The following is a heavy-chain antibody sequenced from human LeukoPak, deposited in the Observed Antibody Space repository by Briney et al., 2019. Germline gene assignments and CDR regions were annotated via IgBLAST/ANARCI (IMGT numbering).Heavy chain of an antibody. Sequence: PSETLCLTCTVSGGSISSSSYYWGWIRQPPGKGLEWVGSIYYSGSTYYNPSLNSRVTISVDTSKNQFSLKLSSVTAADTAVYYCARPSNYGGNSGDFDYWGQGTLVTVSS. V-gene: IGHV4-39*01. CDR1: GGSISSSSYY. D-gene: IGHD4-23*01. CDR2: IYYSGST. CDR3: ARPSNYGGNSGDFDY. J-gene: IGHJ4*02.